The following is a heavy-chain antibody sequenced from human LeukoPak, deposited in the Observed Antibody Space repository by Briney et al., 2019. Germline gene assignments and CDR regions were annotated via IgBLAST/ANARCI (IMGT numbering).Heavy chain of an antibody. Sequence: ASVKVSCKASGYTFTSYDINWVRQATGQGLEWMGWMNPNSGNTGYAQKFQGRVTMTRNTSISTAYMELSSLRSEDTAVYYCARGRKGVLRYFDWLLGAWGQGTLVTVSS. J-gene: IGHJ4*02. CDR3: ARGRKGVLRYFDWLLGA. CDR2: MNPNSGNT. V-gene: IGHV1-8*01. D-gene: IGHD3-9*01. CDR1: GYTFTSYD.